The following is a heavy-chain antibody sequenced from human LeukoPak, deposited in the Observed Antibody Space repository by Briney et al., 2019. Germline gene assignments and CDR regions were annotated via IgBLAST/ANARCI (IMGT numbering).Heavy chain of an antibody. Sequence: PGGSLRLSCAASGSTFSSYRMNWVRQAPGKGLEWVSSISSGSSYIYYADSVKGRFTISRDNTKNSLYLQMHSLRAEDTAVYYCARDGTGIVYYYAMDVWGQGTTVTVSS. J-gene: IGHJ6*02. CDR2: ISSGSSYI. CDR1: GSTFSSYR. V-gene: IGHV3-21*01. CDR3: ARDGTGIVYYYAMDV. D-gene: IGHD3/OR15-3a*01.